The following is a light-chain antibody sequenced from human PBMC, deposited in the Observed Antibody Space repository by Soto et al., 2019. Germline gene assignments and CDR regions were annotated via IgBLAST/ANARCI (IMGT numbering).Light chain of an antibody. CDR1: QSISSSY. V-gene: IGKV3-20*01. Sequence: IVLTQSPGTLSLSPGESATLSCRASQSISSSYLAWYQQKPGQAPRLLIYGASNGATAIPDRFSGSGSGTDFTLTISRLEPEDFAVYYCQQSDDSPGTFGQGTKVEIK. CDR2: GAS. CDR3: QQSDDSPGT. J-gene: IGKJ1*01.